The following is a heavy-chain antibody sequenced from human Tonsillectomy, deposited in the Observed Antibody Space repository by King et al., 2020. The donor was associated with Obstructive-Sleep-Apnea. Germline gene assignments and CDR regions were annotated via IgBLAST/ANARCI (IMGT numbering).Heavy chain of an antibody. D-gene: IGHD6-13*01. CDR3: AKGPAQQLVPNYFDY. CDR2: IGGSGAST. J-gene: IGHJ4*02. Sequence: VQLVESGGGLVQPGRSLRLSCAASGITFSSDAMTWVRQAPGNGLEWGSVIGGSGASTYYADSVKGRFTISRDNSKNTLYLQMNSLRAEDTAVYYCAKGPAQQLVPNYFDYWGQGTLVTVSS. V-gene: IGHV3-23*04. CDR1: GITFSSDA.